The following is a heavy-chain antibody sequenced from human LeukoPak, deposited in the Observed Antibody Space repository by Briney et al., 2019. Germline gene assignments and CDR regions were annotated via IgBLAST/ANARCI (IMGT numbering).Heavy chain of an antibody. Sequence: ASVTVSFKSSVYTFTIYGISWVRQAPGQGLEWMGWISAYNGNTNYAQKLQGRVTMTTDTSTSTAYMELRSLRSDDTAVYYCARGLPYDILTGYLTPYYFDYWGQGTLVTVSS. CDR3: ARGLPYDILTGYLTPYYFDY. J-gene: IGHJ4*02. V-gene: IGHV1-18*01. CDR2: ISAYNGNT. CDR1: VYTFTIYG. D-gene: IGHD3-9*01.